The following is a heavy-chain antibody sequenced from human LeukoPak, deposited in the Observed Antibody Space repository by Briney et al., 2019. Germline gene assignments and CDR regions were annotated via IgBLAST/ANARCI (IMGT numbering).Heavy chain of an antibody. CDR1: GFTFSSYG. CDR2: ISYDGSNN. J-gene: IGHJ4*02. D-gene: IGHD5-12*01. CDR3: ARGSHSGYDYINY. V-gene: IGHV3-30*03. Sequence: GGSLRLSCAASGFTFSSYGMHWVRQAPGKGLESVAVISYDGSNNYYADSVKGRFTISRDSSQNTLYLQMNSLRPEDTAVYYCARGSHSGYDYINYWGQGTLVTVSS.